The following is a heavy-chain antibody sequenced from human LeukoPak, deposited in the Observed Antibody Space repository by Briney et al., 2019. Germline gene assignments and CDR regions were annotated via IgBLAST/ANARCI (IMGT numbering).Heavy chain of an antibody. J-gene: IGHJ4*02. D-gene: IGHD1-14*01. CDR1: DYTFIKYG. Sequence: ASVKVSCRASDYTFIKYGVIWVRQTAGQELDWMEWISGHNCKTEYGQKFHNRVTMTTDTSSANAYMELRSLRADDTAVYYCARLANEYQPLKTGDNRGQRTLVTVSS. V-gene: IGHV1-18*01. CDR2: ISGHNCKT. CDR3: ARLANEYQPLKTGDN.